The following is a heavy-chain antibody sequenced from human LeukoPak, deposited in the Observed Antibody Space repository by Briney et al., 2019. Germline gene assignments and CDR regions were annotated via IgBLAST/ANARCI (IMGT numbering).Heavy chain of an antibody. Sequence: SETLSLTCTVSGGSISSSSYYWGWIRQPPGKGLEWIGSIYYSGSTYYNPSLKSRVTISVDTSKNQFSLKLSSVTAADTAVYYCARRAPWRYCSSTSCPKSKDAFDIWGQGTMVTVSS. J-gene: IGHJ3*02. CDR1: GGSISSSSYY. V-gene: IGHV4-39*01. CDR2: IYYSGST. CDR3: ARRAPWRYCSSTSCPKSKDAFDI. D-gene: IGHD2-2*01.